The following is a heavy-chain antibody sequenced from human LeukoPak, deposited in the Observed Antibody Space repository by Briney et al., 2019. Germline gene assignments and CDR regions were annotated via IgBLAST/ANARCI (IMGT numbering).Heavy chain of an antibody. V-gene: IGHV4-38-2*02. D-gene: IGHD3-16*02. CDR3: ARTYDYVWGSYRSHSFDS. J-gene: IGHJ4*02. Sequence: SETLSLTCTVSGYSISSGYYWGWIRQPPGKGLERIGSLYHTGSAYYNPSLKSRVTISMDVSKNHFSLKLSSVTAADTAVYYCARTYDYVWGSYRSHSFDSWGQGTLVTVSS. CDR2: LYHTGSA. CDR1: GYSISSGYY.